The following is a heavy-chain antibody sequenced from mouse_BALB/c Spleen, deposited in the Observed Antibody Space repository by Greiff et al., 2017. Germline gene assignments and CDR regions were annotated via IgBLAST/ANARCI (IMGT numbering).Heavy chain of an antibody. D-gene: IGHD2-10*01. CDR2: ISYSGST. CDR1: GYSITSDYA. V-gene: IGHV3-2*02. J-gene: IGHJ3*01. CDR3: ARAYYGKGTFAY. Sequence: EVQLQQSGPGLVKPSQSLSLTCTVTGYSITSDYAWNWIRQFPGNKLEWMGYISYSGSTSYNPSLKSRISITRDTSKNQFFLQLNSVTTEDTATYYCARAYYGKGTFAYWGQGTLVTVSA.